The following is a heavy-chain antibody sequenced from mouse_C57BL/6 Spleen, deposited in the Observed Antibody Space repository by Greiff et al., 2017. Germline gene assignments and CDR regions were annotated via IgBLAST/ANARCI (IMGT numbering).Heavy chain of an antibody. J-gene: IGHJ2*01. CDR1: GYTFTDHT. D-gene: IGHD2-3*01. Sequence: QVQLKESDAELVKPGASVKISCKVSGYTFTDHTIHWMKQRPEQGLAWIGYIYPRDGSTKYNDKFKGKATLTADKSSSTAYMQLNSLTSEDSAVYFCAIYDGYLYYFDYWGQGTTLTVST. V-gene: IGHV1-78*01. CDR3: AIYDGYLYYFDY. CDR2: IYPRDGST.